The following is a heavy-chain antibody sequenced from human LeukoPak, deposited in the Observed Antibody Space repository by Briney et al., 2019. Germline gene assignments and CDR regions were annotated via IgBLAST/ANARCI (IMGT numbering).Heavy chain of an antibody. D-gene: IGHD3-10*01. Sequence: PGGSLRLSCAASGFTFSSYWMSWVRQAPGKGLEWVANIKQDGSEKYYVDSVKGRFTISRDNSKSTLYLVMNSLRAEDTAVYYCAKEDGNCRSGRYYYFDYWGQGTLVTVSS. V-gene: IGHV3-7*03. CDR1: GFTFSSYW. J-gene: IGHJ4*02. CDR2: IKQDGSEK. CDR3: AKEDGNCRSGRYYYFDY.